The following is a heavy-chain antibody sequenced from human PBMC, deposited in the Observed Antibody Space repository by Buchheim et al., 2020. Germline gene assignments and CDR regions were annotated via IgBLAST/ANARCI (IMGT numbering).Heavy chain of an antibody. Sequence: EVQLLESGGALVQPGGSLRLSCAASGFPFSTYAMSWVRQTPGKGLDWVSGIDGCGGIIHYADSVKGRFTISRDNSKTTLYLQMNSLRVEDTAVYYCAKGVVTMVRGVNIGPNWFDPWGQGTL. V-gene: IGHV3-23*01. CDR2: IDGCGGII. CDR1: GFPFSTYA. CDR3: AKGVVTMVRGVNIGPNWFDP. J-gene: IGHJ5*02. D-gene: IGHD3-10*01.